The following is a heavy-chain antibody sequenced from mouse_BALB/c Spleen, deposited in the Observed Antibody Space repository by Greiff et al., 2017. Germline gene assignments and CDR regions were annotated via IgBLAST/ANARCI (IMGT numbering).Heavy chain of an antibody. D-gene: IGHD2-3*01. CDR1: GYPFTGYF. CDR2: INPYNGDT. J-gene: IGHJ3*01. Sequence: VQLQQSGPELVKPGASVKISCKASGYPFTGYFMNWVMQSHGKSLEWIGRINPYNGDTFYNQKFKGKATLTVDKSSSTAHMELRSLASEDSVVYYCARDDGYSAWFAYWGQGTLVTVSA. V-gene: IGHV1-20*02. CDR3: ARDDGYSAWFAY.